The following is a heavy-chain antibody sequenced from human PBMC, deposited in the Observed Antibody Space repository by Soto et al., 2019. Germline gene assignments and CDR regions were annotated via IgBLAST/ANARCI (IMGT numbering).Heavy chain of an antibody. Sequence: QGQLVESGGGVVQPGTSLRLSCEASGFTFSSYAMHWVRQAPGKGLEWVTIIWYDGSDRYYADSVKGRFTIFRDNSKNTLYLQMNRLRPEDTAVYYCARGGEPTRHHYYDGADVWGQGSTVIVSS. CDR2: IWYDGSDR. J-gene: IGHJ6*02. CDR3: ARGGEPTRHHYYDGADV. V-gene: IGHV3-33*01. CDR1: GFTFSSYA. D-gene: IGHD3-10*01.